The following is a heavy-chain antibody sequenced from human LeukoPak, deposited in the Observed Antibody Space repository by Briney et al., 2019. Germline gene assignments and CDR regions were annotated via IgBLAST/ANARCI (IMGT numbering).Heavy chain of an antibody. D-gene: IGHD1-26*01. Sequence: GGSLRLSCAASGFTFSTYWMSWVRQAPGKGLEWAANIKQDGSDKNYLDSVKGRFTISRDNAKNSLYLQMNSLRAEDTAVYYCARDSSGSLEYWGQGTLVTVSS. CDR2: IKQDGSDK. CDR1: GFTFSTYW. J-gene: IGHJ4*02. CDR3: ARDSSGSLEY. V-gene: IGHV3-7*05.